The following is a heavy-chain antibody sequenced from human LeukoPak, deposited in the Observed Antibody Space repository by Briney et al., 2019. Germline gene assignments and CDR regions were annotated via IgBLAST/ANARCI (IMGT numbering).Heavy chain of an antibody. D-gene: IGHD3-22*01. J-gene: IGHJ2*01. V-gene: IGHV4-38-2*02. CDR2: SYNSGST. Sequence: PSETLSLTCTVSDYSISSGFYWGWIRAPPGKVLEWIGISYNSGSTYYNPSLKSRVTISVDTSKNQFSLKLNSLTAADTAVYYCARDRRFYSGSSGYSYWYFDLWGRGTLLTVSS. CDR3: ARDRRFYSGSSGYSYWYFDL. CDR1: DYSISSGFY.